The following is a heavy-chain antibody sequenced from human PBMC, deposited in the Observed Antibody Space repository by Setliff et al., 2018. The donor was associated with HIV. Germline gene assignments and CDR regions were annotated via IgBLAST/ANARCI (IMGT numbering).Heavy chain of an antibody. J-gene: IGHJ4*02. CDR2: ISPHNGDK. D-gene: IGHD3-10*01. Sequence: ASVKVSCKASGYTFTDYFIHWVRQAPGQGLEWMGWISPHNGDKNILQRFRGRVTMTTDTSFSTAYMELSGLRSDDTAMYYCARHGSDGSGIFDYWGQGTLVTVSS. CDR1: GYTFTDYF. CDR3: ARHGSDGSGIFDY. V-gene: IGHV1-2*02.